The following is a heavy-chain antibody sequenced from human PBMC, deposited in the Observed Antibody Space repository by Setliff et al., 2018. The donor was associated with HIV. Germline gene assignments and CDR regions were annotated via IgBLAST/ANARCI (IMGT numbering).Heavy chain of an antibody. V-gene: IGHV3-7*03. Sequence: LRLSCAASGFSFSTYWMSWVRQAPGKGLDWVANINQDGSDKYYVDSVKGRFTISRDNAKNSLYLQMNSLRAEDTAVYYCTRDPPPLPERFDYWGQGILVT. CDR2: INQDGSDK. CDR3: TRDPPPLPERFDY. J-gene: IGHJ4*02. CDR1: GFSFSTYW. D-gene: IGHD3-10*01.